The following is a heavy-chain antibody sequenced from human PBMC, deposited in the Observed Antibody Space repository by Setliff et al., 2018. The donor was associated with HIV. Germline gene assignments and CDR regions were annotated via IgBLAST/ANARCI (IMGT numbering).Heavy chain of an antibody. CDR1: GFTFSSYA. CDR2: ISYDGSNK. CDR3: AREMPMIYWYFDL. J-gene: IGHJ2*01. Sequence: PGGSLRLSCAASGFTFSSYAMHWVRQAPGKGLEWVAVISYDGSNKYYADSVKGRFTISRDNSKNTLYLQMNSLRAEDTAVYYCAREMPMIYWYFDLWGRGTLVTVSS. V-gene: IGHV3-30*01. D-gene: IGHD3-22*01.